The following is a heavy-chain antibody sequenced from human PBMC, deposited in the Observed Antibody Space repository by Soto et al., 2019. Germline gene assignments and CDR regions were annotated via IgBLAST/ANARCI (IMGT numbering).Heavy chain of an antibody. CDR2: IIPIFGTA. J-gene: IGHJ4*02. Sequence: QVQLVQSGAEVKKPGSSVKVSCKASGVTFSSYAISWVRQAPGQGLEWMGGIIPIFGTANYAQQFQGRVTITADESTSTAYMELSSLRSEDTAVYYCASSLNGYCSSTSCYPPVYWGQGTLVTVSS. V-gene: IGHV1-69*01. CDR3: ASSLNGYCSSTSCYPPVY. D-gene: IGHD2-2*01. CDR1: GVTFSSYA.